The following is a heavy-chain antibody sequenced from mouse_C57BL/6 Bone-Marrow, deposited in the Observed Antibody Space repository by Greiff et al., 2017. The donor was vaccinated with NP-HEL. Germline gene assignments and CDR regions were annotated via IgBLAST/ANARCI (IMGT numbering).Heavy chain of an antibody. CDR3: ARHHYYGSRLHWYFDV. D-gene: IGHD1-1*01. V-gene: IGHV1-64*01. CDR2: IHPNSGST. CDR1: GYTFTSYW. Sequence: QVQLQQPGAELVKPGASVKLSCKASGYTFTSYWMHWVKQRPGQGLEWIGMIHPNSGSTNYNEKFKSKATLTVDKSSSTAYMQRSSLTSEDSAVYYCARHHYYGSRLHWYFDVWGTGTTVTVSS. J-gene: IGHJ1*03.